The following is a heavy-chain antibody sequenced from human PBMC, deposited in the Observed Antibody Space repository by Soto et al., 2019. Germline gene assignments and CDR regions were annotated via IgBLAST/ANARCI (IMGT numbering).Heavy chain of an antibody. CDR2: IYYSGST. J-gene: IGHJ4*02. CDR3: ARVFWNYEDY. V-gene: IGHV4-31*03. D-gene: IGHD1-7*01. CDR1: GGSISSGGYY. Sequence: SETLSLTCTVSGGSISSGGYYWSWIRQHPGKGLEWIGYIYYSGSTYYNPSLKSRVTISVDTSKNQFSLKLSSVTAADTAVYYCARVFWNYEDYWGQGTLVTVSS.